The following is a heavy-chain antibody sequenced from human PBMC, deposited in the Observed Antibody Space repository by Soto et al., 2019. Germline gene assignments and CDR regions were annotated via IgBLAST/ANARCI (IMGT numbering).Heavy chain of an antibody. CDR2: ISGSGGGI. V-gene: IGHV3-23*01. D-gene: IGHD6-19*01. J-gene: IGHJ4*02. Sequence: GGSLRLSCAASVFTFSNYAMSLVRQSPGKGLEWVSAISGSGGGIYYADSVKGRFTISRDNSKNTLYLQMHSLRPEDTALYHCAKVRPLNIPVADFECWGQGTMVTVSS. CDR3: AKVRPLNIPVADFEC. CDR1: VFTFSNYA.